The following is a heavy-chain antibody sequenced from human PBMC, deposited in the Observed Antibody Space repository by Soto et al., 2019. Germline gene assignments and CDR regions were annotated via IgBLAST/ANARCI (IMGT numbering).Heavy chain of an antibody. Sequence: EVQLVESGGGLVQPGGFLRLSCAASGFTFSSHWMHWARQAPGEGLVWVARINPDGSTTNFADSVKGRFTVSRDNAKNTVYLQVNSLRAGDTAVYYCARGGLYAYYKDIWGQGTLVTVSS. CDR2: INPDGSTT. CDR3: ARGGLYAYYKDI. J-gene: IGHJ4*02. V-gene: IGHV3-74*01. CDR1: GFTFSSHW. D-gene: IGHD3-16*01.